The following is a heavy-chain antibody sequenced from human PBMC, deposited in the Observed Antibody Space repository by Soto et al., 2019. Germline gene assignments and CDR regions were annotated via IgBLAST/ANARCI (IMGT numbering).Heavy chain of an antibody. CDR2: IHYSGSA. CDR3: ASSLGGQLAPFDY. V-gene: IGHV4-59*08. D-gene: IGHD1-1*01. Sequence: SETLSLTCAVSGDSISPHYWSWVRQPPGKGLEFIGYIHYSGSAVYNPSLKSRVTISLDTSKNQFSLKLTSVTAADTAVYYCASSLGGQLAPFDYWGQGTLVTVSS. J-gene: IGHJ4*02. CDR1: GDSISPHY.